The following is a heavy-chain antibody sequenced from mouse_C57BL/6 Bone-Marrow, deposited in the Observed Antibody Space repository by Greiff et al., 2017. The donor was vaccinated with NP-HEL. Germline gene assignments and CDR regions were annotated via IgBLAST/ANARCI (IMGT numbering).Heavy chain of an antibody. J-gene: IGHJ1*03. D-gene: IGHD1-1*01. Sequence: QVQLQQPGAELVKPGASVKMSCKASGYTFTSYWITWVKQRPGQGLEWIGDIYPGSGSTNYNEKFKSKATLTVDTSSSTAYMQLSSLTSEDSAVYYVASPPVTTVVATDWYFEVWGTGTTVTVSS. CDR3: ASPPVTTVVATDWYFEV. CDR2: IYPGSGST. CDR1: GYTFTSYW. V-gene: IGHV1-55*01.